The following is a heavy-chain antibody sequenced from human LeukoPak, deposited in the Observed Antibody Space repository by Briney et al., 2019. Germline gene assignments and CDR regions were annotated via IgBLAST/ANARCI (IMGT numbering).Heavy chain of an antibody. D-gene: IGHD3-10*01. Sequence: PGGSLRLSCAASGFTFSSYGMHWVRQAPGKGLEWVAVIWYDGSNKYYADSVKGRFTISRDNSKNTLYLQMNILRAEDTAVYYCARSGRYYYGSGSYSPSCFDYWGQGTLVTVSS. CDR3: ARSGRYYYGSGSYSPSCFDY. J-gene: IGHJ4*02. V-gene: IGHV3-33*01. CDR1: GFTFSSYG. CDR2: IWYDGSNK.